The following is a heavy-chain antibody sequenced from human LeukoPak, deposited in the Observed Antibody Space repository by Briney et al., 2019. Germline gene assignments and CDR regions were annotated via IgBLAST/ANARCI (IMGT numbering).Heavy chain of an antibody. CDR1: GGSISNYY. CDR3: ARHVRFVGIDY. J-gene: IGHJ4*02. D-gene: IGHD3-10*02. V-gene: IGHV4-59*08. Sequence: PSETLSLTCTVSGGSISNYYWSWIRQPPGKGLEWIGYIYYSGSTNYNPSLKSRVTISVDTPRDQFSLKLSSVTAADTAVSDCARHVRFVGIDYWGQGTLVTVSS. CDR2: IYYSGST.